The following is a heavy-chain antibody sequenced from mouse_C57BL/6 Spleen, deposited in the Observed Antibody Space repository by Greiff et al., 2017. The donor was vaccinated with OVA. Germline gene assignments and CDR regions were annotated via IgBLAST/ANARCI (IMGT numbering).Heavy chain of an antibody. CDR3: AREKLGRGAY. J-gene: IGHJ3*01. D-gene: IGHD4-1*01. CDR1: GYTFTSYW. CDR2: IHPNSGST. Sequence: QVQLQQPGAELVKPGASVKLSCKASGYTFTSYWMHWVKQRPGQGLEWIGMIHPNSGSTNYNEKFKSKATLTVDKSSSTAYMQFSSLTSEDSAVYYCAREKLGRGAYWGQGTLVTVSA. V-gene: IGHV1-64*01.